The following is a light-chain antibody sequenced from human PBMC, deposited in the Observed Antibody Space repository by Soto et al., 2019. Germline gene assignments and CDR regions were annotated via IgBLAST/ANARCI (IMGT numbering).Light chain of an antibody. CDR1: KSASSY. Sequence: EIMLTQALATQSLSPGETATDSYGASKSASSYPAWYEQKPGQAPMDLIYDAANRATGIPAKFIGSGSRTASTLTSSILGPEGFAVCCCRQHSYWCGIGQRTRLEN. CDR3: RQHSYWCG. CDR2: DAA. V-gene: IGKV3-11*01. J-gene: IGKJ5*01.